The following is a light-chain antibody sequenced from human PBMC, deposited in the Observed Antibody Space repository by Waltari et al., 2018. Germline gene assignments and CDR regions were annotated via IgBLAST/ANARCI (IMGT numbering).Light chain of an antibody. Sequence: DIVMTQSPDSLDVSLGERANISCKSSQSVLYSTNNRDYLAWYHQKVGQPPKLLINWASTRESGVPDRFSGSGSGTDFNLTISNLQPEDVAVYYCQQYYSTPLTFGGGTKIEI. CDR1: QSVLYSTNNRDY. CDR2: WAS. V-gene: IGKV4-1*01. CDR3: QQYYSTPLT. J-gene: IGKJ4*01.